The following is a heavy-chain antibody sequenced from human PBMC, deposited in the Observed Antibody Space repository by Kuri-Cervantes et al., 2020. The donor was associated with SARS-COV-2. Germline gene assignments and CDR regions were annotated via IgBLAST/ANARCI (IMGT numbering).Heavy chain of an antibody. CDR3: AYGTYYDILTGYLDFDY. CDR2: ISGSGGST. CDR1: GFTFSSYA. V-gene: IGHV3-23*01. Sequence: ESLKISCAASGFTFSSYAMSWVRQAPGKGLEWVSAISGSGGSTYYADSVKGRFTISRDNSKNTLYLQMNSLRAEDTAVYYCAYGTYYDILTGYLDFDYWGQGTLVTVSS. D-gene: IGHD3-9*01. J-gene: IGHJ4*02.